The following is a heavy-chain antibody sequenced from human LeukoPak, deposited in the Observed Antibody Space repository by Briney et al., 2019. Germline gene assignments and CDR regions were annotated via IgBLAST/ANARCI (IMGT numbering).Heavy chain of an antibody. CDR2: ISSSSDHI. CDR3: ARGVVPAAFDY. CDR1: GSTFSSYS. V-gene: IGHV3-21*01. D-gene: IGHD2-2*01. Sequence: PGGSLRLSCAASGSTFSSYSMNWVRQAPGKGLEWVSSISSSSDHIAYADSVKGRFTISRDNAKNALYLQVNSLRAGDTAVYYCARGVVPAAFDYWGQGTLVTVSS. J-gene: IGHJ4*02.